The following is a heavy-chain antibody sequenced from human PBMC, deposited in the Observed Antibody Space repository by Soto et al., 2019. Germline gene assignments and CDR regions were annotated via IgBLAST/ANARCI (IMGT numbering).Heavy chain of an antibody. CDR2: IDPSGGST. CDR1: GYTFTSYY. V-gene: IGHV1-46*01. CDR3: ARDFRDPAAIPYWFDP. Sequence: ASVKVSCKASGYTFTSYYMHWVRQAPGQGLEWMGIIDPSGGSTSYAQKFQGRVTMTRDTSTSTVYMELSSLRSEDTAVYYCARDFRDPAAIPYWFDPWGQGTLVTVSS. J-gene: IGHJ5*02. D-gene: IGHD2-2*02.